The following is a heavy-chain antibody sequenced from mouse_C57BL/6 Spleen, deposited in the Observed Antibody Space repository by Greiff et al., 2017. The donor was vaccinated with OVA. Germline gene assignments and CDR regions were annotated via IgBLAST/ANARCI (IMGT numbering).Heavy chain of an antibody. V-gene: IGHV5-9*01. Sequence: EVMLVESGGGLVKPGGSLKLSCAASGFTFSSYTMSWVRQTPEKRLEWVATISGGGGNTYYPDSVKGRFTMSRDNANNTLYLQMSSLRSEDTAVYFCARGGAPYYFDYWGQGTTLTVSS. CDR1: GFTFSSYT. J-gene: IGHJ2*01. CDR2: ISGGGGNT. CDR3: ARGGAPYYFDY.